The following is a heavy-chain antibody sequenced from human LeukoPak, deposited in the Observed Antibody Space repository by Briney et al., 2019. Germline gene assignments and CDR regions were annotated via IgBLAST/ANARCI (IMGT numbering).Heavy chain of an antibody. CDR2: MNPKSGNT. J-gene: IGHJ6*02. V-gene: IGHV1-8*01. D-gene: IGHD3-9*01. Sequence: GASVKVSCKASGYTFIVYDISWVRQATGQGLEWMGWMNPKSGNTGYAQKFQGRVTMTRNTSISTAYMELSSLRSEDTAVYYCARGGDYDILTGYSWYYHYGMDVWGQGTTVTVSS. CDR1: GYTFIVYD. CDR3: ARGGDYDILTGYSWYYHYGMDV.